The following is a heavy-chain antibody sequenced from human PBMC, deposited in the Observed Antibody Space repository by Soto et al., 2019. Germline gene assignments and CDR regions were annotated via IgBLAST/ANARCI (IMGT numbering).Heavy chain of an antibody. J-gene: IGHJ5*02. V-gene: IGHV4-61*01. CDR1: GGSVSSGSYY. D-gene: IGHD3-22*01. CDR3: AIGETYYHDSSYPP. Sequence: TPETLSLTCTVSGGSVSSGSYYWSWIRQPPGNGLEWIGYIYYSGSTNYNPSLKSRVTISVDTSKNQFSLKLSSVTAADTAVYYCAIGETYYHDSSYPPWGQRTLGIVSS. CDR2: IYYSGST.